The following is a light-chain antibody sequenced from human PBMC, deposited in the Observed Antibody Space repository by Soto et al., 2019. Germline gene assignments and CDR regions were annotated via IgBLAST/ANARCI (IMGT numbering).Light chain of an antibody. CDR1: QRPTSSY. CDR3: QQYGSSPWT. V-gene: IGKV3-20*01. J-gene: IGKJ1*01. CDR2: GVS. Sequence: EVVVTFPPGSLCWCQREPATLCRRASQRPTSSYLAWYQQRPGQAPSLLIYGVSSRATGIPARFSGSGSGTDFTLTITSLQPEDFAAYYCQQYGSSPWTCGQGTKVDIK.